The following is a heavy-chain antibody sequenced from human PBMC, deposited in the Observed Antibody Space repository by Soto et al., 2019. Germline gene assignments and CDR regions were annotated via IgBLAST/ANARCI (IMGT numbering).Heavy chain of an antibody. D-gene: IGHD1-26*01. CDR1: GFSFSNYA. V-gene: IGHV3-30-3*01. J-gene: IGHJ6*02. Sequence: PGGSLRLSCAASGFSFSNYAMHWVRQTPDKGLEWVAVMSHDGSSSFYADSVKGRFTISRDNSKTTLYLQMNSLSTEDTAVYYCAKEGPGGGRHFYYAMDVWGQGTTVTVSS. CDR3: AKEGPGGGRHFYYAMDV. CDR2: MSHDGSSS.